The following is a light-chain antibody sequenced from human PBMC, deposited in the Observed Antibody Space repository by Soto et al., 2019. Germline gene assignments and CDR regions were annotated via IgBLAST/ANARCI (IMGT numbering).Light chain of an antibody. CDR2: EVS. J-gene: IGLJ1*01. V-gene: IGLV2-14*01. CDR1: SSDVGGYNY. Sequence: QSALTQPASVSGSPGQSITISCTGTSSDVGGYNYVSWYQQHPGKAPKLMIYEVSNRPSGVSNRFSGSKSGHTASLTVSGLQADDEADYYCNSYVGSNNYVFGTGTKLTVL. CDR3: NSYVGSNNYV.